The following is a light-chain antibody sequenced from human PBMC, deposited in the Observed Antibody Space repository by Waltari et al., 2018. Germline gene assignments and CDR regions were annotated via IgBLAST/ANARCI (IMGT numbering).Light chain of an antibody. Sequence: QSALTQPASVSGSPGQAIIIYCTGTGSDVGGYDYVSWYQQYPGKAPRLIIYDVYNRPSGVSHRFAGSNSDTTSPLTFAGLQADDESVYYCSSDASSGVVFGGGTKLTVL. CDR2: DVY. CDR3: SSDASSGVV. J-gene: IGLJ2*01. CDR1: GSDVGGYDY. V-gene: IGLV2-14*01.